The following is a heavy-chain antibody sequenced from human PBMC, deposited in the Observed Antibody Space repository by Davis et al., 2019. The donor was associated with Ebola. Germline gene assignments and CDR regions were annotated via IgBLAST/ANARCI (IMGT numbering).Heavy chain of an antibody. D-gene: IGHD3-22*01. CDR2: ISYDGSNK. CDR1: GFTFSSYA. J-gene: IGHJ4*02. CDR3: ARERRGYYYDSSGYYFPYYFDY. V-gene: IGHV3-30-3*01. Sequence: PGGSLRLSCAASGFTFSSYAMHWVRQAPGKGLEWVAVISYDGSNKYYADSVKGRFTISRDNSKNTLYLQMNSLRAEDTAVYYCARERRGYYYDSSGYYFPYYFDYWGQGTLVTVSS.